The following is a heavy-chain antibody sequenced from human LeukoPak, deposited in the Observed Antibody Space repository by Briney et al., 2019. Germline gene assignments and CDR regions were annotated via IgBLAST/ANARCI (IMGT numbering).Heavy chain of an antibody. Sequence: SETLSLTCTVSGGSISNYYWTWLRQPPGKELEWIGYIYFIGNTNYNPSLKSRVTISVDTSKNQFSLKLTSVTAADTAVYYCARVAAAARSFDHWGQGTLVTVSS. CDR1: GGSISNYY. J-gene: IGHJ4*02. D-gene: IGHD6-13*01. V-gene: IGHV4-59*01. CDR3: ARVAAAARSFDH. CDR2: IYFIGNT.